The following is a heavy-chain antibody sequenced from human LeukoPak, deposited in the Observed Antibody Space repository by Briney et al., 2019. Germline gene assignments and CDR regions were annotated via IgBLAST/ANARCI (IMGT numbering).Heavy chain of an antibody. CDR1: GGSFSGYC. J-gene: IGHJ6*02. Sequence: SETLSLTCAVCGGSFSGYCWSWIRQPPGKGLEWIGEINHSGSTNYNPSLKSRVTISVDTSKNQFSLKLSSVTAADTAVYYCARGKIFWSGKDGMDVWGQGTTVTVSS. V-gene: IGHV4-34*01. CDR3: ARGKIFWSGKDGMDV. D-gene: IGHD3-3*01. CDR2: INHSGST.